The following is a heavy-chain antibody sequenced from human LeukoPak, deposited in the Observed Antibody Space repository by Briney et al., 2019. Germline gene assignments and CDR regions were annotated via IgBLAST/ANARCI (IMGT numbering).Heavy chain of an antibody. CDR1: GGTFSSYA. V-gene: IGHV1-69*04. J-gene: IGHJ4*02. CDR2: IIPILGIA. Sequence: SVQVSCKASGGTFSSYAISWVRQAPGQGLEWMGRIIPILGIANYAQKFQGRVTITADKSTRTAYMELRSLRSEDTAVYYCAREDYVWGFYRYSDYWGQGTLVTVSS. CDR3: AREDYVWGFYRYSDY. D-gene: IGHD3-16*02.